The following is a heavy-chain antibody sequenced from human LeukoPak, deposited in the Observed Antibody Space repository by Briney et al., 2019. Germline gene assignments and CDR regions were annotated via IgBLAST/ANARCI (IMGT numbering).Heavy chain of an antibody. V-gene: IGHV3-48*01. CDR3: ARTSGFRFLEWLSGFDY. J-gene: IGHJ4*02. D-gene: IGHD3-3*01. Sequence: GGSLRLSCAASGFTFSRYTMNWVRQAPGKGLEWISYISGGGSTIYYADSVKGRFTISRDSAKNSLFLQMNSLRADDTAVYYCARTSGFRFLEWLSGFDYWGQGALVTVSS. CDR1: GFTFSRYT. CDR2: ISGGGSTI.